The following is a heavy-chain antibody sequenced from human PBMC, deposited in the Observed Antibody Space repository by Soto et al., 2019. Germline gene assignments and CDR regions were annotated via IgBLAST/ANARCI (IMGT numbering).Heavy chain of an antibody. D-gene: IGHD3-3*01. CDR2: IRSKANSYAT. J-gene: IGHJ6*02. CDR1: GFTFSGSA. Sequence: GSLRLSCAASGFTFSGSAMHWVRQASGKGLEWVGRIRSKANSYATAYAASVKGRFTISRDDSKNTAYLQMNSLKTEDTAVYYCTRRFLGPYGMDVWGQGTTVTVSS. CDR3: TRRFLGPYGMDV. V-gene: IGHV3-73*01.